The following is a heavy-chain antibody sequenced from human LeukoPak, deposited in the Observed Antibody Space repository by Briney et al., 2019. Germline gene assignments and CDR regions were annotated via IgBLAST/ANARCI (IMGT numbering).Heavy chain of an antibody. J-gene: IGHJ4*02. CDR1: GFTVSSYA. CDR2: ISYDGSNK. CDR3: ARDMSRIGVVIGPLDY. V-gene: IGHV3-30-3*01. D-gene: IGHD3-3*01. Sequence: GGSLRLSCAASGFTVSSYAMHWVRQAPGKGLEWVAVISYDGSNKYYADSVKGRFTISRDNSKNTLYLQMNSLRAEDTAVYYCARDMSRIGVVIGPLDYWGQGTLVTVSS.